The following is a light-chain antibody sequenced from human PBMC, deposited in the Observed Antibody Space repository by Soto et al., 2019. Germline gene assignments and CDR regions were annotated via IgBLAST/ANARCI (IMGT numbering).Light chain of an antibody. Sequence: DIKMTQSPSSLSASVGDRVTSTCRASQYISNYLNWYQQKSGTAPKLLIHTASTLQSGVPSRFSGRGSGTDFTLTISSVQPDDVAIYFCQQSYSTPPTFGQGTPLEIQ. V-gene: IGKV1-39*01. J-gene: IGKJ2*01. CDR1: QYISNY. CDR2: TAS. CDR3: QQSYSTPPT.